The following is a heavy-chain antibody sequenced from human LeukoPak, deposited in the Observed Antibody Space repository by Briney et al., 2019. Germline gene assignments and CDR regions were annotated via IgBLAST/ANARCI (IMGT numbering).Heavy chain of an antibody. D-gene: IGHD3-10*01. CDR3: ARDTYYYGSGSYQYYFHY. CDR2: INHSGST. CDR1: GGSFSGYY. Sequence: PSETLSLTCAVYGGSFSGYYWSWIRQPPGKGLEWIGEINHSGSTNYNPSLKSRVTISVDTSKNQFSLKLSSVTAADTAVYYCARDTYYYGSGSYQYYFHYWGQGTLVTVSS. V-gene: IGHV4-34*01. J-gene: IGHJ4*02.